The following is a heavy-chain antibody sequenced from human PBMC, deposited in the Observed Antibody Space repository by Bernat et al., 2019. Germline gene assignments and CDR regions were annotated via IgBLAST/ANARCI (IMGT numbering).Heavy chain of an antibody. CDR1: GFTFSSYG. V-gene: IGHV3-33*01. Sequence: QVQLVESGGGVVQPGRSLRLSCAASGFTFSSYGMHWVRQAPGKGLEWVAVIWYDGSNKYYADSVKGRFTISRDNSKNTLYLQMNSLRAEDTAVYYCARVPESGVIPRWYYCDYWGQGTLVTVSS. CDR3: ARVPESGVIPRWYYCDY. J-gene: IGHJ4*02. D-gene: IGHD3-10*01. CDR2: IWYDGSNK.